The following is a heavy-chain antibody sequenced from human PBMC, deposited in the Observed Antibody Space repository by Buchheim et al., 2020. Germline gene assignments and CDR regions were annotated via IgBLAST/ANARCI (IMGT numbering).Heavy chain of an antibody. CDR2: IWYDGSNK. J-gene: IGHJ6*02. Sequence: QVQLVESGGGVVQPGRSLRLSCAASGFTFSSYGMHWVRQAPGKGLEWVAVIWYDGSNKYYADSVKGRFTISRDNSKNTPYLQMHSLRAEDTAVYYCARDVGIVVVPAAPYYYGMDVWGQGTT. CDR1: GFTFSSYG. CDR3: ARDVGIVVVPAAPYYYGMDV. V-gene: IGHV3-33*01. D-gene: IGHD2-2*03.